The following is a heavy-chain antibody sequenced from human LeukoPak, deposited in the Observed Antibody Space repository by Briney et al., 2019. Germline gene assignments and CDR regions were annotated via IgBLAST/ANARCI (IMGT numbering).Heavy chain of an antibody. D-gene: IGHD3-22*01. J-gene: IGHJ3*02. Sequence: GGSLRLSCAASGFTFSSYAMSWVRQAPGKGLEWVSAISGSGGSTYYADSVKGRFTISRDNSKNTLYLQMNSLRAEDTAVYYCTTTMVVVVIDDAFDIWGQGTMVTVSS. CDR1: GFTFSSYA. CDR3: TTTMVVVVIDDAFDI. CDR2: ISGSGGST. V-gene: IGHV3-23*01.